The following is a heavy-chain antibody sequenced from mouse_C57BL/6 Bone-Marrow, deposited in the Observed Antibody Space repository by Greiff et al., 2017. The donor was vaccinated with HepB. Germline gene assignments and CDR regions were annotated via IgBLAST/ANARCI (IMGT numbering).Heavy chain of an antibody. CDR2: IYPGNGDT. CDR1: GYTFTSYN. Sequence: LQQSGAELVRPGASVKMSCKASGYTFTSYNMHWVKQTPRQGLEWIGAIYPGNGDTSYNQKFKGKATLTVDKSSSTAYMQLSSLTSEDSAVYFCARPYGSSYPYAMDYWGQGTSVTVSS. J-gene: IGHJ4*01. V-gene: IGHV1-12*01. D-gene: IGHD1-1*01. CDR3: ARPYGSSYPYAMDY.